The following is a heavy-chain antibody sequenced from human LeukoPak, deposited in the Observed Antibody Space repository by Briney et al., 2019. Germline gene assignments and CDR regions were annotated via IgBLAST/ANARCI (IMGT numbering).Heavy chain of an antibody. Sequence: ASVKVSCKASGYTFTSYGISWVRQAPGQGLEWKGWISAYNGNTNYAQKLQGRVTMTTDTSTSTAYMELRSLRSDDTAVYYCASANRIVGASDAFDIWGQGTMVTVSS. D-gene: IGHD1-26*01. CDR2: ISAYNGNT. CDR3: ASANRIVGASDAFDI. J-gene: IGHJ3*02. V-gene: IGHV1-18*01. CDR1: GYTFTSYG.